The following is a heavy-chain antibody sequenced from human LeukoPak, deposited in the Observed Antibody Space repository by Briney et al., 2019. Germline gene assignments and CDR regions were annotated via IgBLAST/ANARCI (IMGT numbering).Heavy chain of an antibody. CDR1: GYTLTELS. Sequence: ASMKVSCKVSGYTLTELSMHWVRQAPGKGLEWMGGFDPEDGETIYAQEFQGRVTMTEDTSTDTAYMELSSLRSEDTAVYYCATWGQTPGGAFDIWGQGTMVTVSS. CDR3: ATWGQTPGGAFDI. CDR2: FDPEDGET. J-gene: IGHJ3*02. D-gene: IGHD3-10*01. V-gene: IGHV1-24*01.